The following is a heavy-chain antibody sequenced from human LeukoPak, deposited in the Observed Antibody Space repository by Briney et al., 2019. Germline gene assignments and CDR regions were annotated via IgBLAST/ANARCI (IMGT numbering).Heavy chain of an antibody. J-gene: IGHJ3*02. D-gene: IGHD3-22*01. CDR2: ISSSSSYI. Sequence: GGSLRLSCAASGFTFSSYSMNWVRQAPGKGLEWVSSISSSSSYIYYADSVKGRFTISRDNAKNSLYLQMNSLRAEDTAVYYCARVRDSSGYLNDAFDIWGQGTMVTVSS. V-gene: IGHV3-21*01. CDR3: ARVRDSSGYLNDAFDI. CDR1: GFTFSSYS.